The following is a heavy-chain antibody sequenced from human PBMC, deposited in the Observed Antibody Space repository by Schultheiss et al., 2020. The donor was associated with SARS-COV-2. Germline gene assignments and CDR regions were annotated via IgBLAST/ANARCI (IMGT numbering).Heavy chain of an antibody. CDR1: GFTFSSYA. Sequence: GGSLRLSCAASGFTFSSYAMSWVRQAPGKGLEWVAVISYDGSNKYYADSVKGRFTISRDNSKNTLYLQMNSLRAEDTAVYYCARGVTTAGMDVWGQGTTVTVSS. V-gene: IGHV3-30*03. J-gene: IGHJ6*02. CDR3: ARGVTTAGMDV. CDR2: ISYDGSNK. D-gene: IGHD4-17*01.